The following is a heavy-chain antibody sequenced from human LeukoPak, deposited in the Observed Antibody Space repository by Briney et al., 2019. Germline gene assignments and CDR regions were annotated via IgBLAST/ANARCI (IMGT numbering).Heavy chain of an antibody. J-gene: IGHJ4*02. D-gene: IGHD3-3*01. CDR2: ISAYNGNT. CDR1: GGTFSSYA. V-gene: IGHV1-18*01. Sequence: ASVKVSCKASGGTFSSYAISWVRQAPGQGLEWMGWISAYNGNTNYAQKLQGRVTMTTDTSTSTAYMELRSLRSDDTAVYYCARENFQDFDYWGQGTLVTVSS. CDR3: ARENFQDFDY.